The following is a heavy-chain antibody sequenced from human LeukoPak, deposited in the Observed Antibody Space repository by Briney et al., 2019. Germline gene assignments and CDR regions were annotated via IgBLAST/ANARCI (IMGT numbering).Heavy chain of an antibody. CDR3: ARGAAAAGRLGFDY. D-gene: IGHD6-13*01. J-gene: IGHJ4*02. CDR1: GGSLSSYY. V-gene: IGHV4-59*01. Sequence: PSETLSLTCTVSGGSLSSYYWSWIRQPPGKGLEWIGYIYYSGSTNYNPSLKSRVTISVDTSKNQFSLKLSSVTAADTAVYYCARGAAAAGRLGFDYWGQGTRVTVSS. CDR2: IYYSGST.